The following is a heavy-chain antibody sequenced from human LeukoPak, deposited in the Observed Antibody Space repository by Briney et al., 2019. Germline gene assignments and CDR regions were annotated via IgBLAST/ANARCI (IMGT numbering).Heavy chain of an antibody. J-gene: IGHJ3*01. Sequence: GGSLRLSCAASGFTFSSSWMHWVRQVPGKGLVWVSRISSDGITTNYADSVKGRYTISRDNAKNTVYLQMNSLRAEDTAVYYCARMEVAWGQGTIVTVSS. CDR3: ARMEVA. CDR2: ISSDGITT. D-gene: IGHD3-3*01. V-gene: IGHV3-74*01. CDR1: GFTFSSSW.